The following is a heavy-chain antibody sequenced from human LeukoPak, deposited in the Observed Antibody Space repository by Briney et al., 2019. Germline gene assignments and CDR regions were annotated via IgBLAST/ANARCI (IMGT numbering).Heavy chain of an antibody. CDR3: AKDGRNNFDY. D-gene: IGHD1-14*01. V-gene: IGHV3-9*01. J-gene: IGHJ4*02. CDR2: ISWNSGSI. CDR1: GFTFDDYT. Sequence: GGSLRLSCAASGFTFDDYTMHWVRQAPGKGLEWVSGISWNSGSIGYADSVKGRFTISRDNAKNSLYLQMNSLRAEDTALYYCAKDGRNNFDYWGLGTLVSVSS.